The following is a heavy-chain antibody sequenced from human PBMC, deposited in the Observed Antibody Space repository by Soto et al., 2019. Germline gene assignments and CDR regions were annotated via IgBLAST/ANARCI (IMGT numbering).Heavy chain of an antibody. Sequence: PWGSLRLSCAASGFTFSDHGMTWVRQAPGKGLEWVSSISNDAARTFYADSVKGRFTVSRDRSNNTLYLQMNSLRAEDTAVYFCARPPLYSSGGYFDSWGQGTLVTVSS. D-gene: IGHD6-19*01. CDR2: ISNDAART. J-gene: IGHJ4*02. CDR3: ARPPLYSSGGYFDS. V-gene: IGHV3-23*01. CDR1: GFTFSDHG.